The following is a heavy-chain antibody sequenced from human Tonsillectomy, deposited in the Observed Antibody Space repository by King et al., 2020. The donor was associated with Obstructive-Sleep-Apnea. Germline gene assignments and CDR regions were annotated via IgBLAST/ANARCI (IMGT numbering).Heavy chain of an antibody. J-gene: IGHJ3*02. CDR2: ISSSSSYL. D-gene: IGHD1-20*01. V-gene: IGHV3-21*01. Sequence: VQLVESGGGLVKPGESLRLSCAASGFTFSGYNMNWVRQAPGKGLEWVSSISSSSSYLYYADSLKGRFTISRDNAKNSLYLQMDSLRPEDTAVYYCARELITGEGSQYAFDIWGQGTIVTVSS. CDR1: GFTFSGYN. CDR3: ARELITGEGSQYAFDI.